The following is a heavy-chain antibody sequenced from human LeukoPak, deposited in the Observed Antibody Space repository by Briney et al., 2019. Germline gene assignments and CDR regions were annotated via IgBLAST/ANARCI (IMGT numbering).Heavy chain of an antibody. CDR1: GFTFSSYS. CDR3: ARVGTCCSSTSCYPQTDY. CDR2: ISSSSSHI. J-gene: IGHJ4*02. V-gene: IGHV3-21*01. D-gene: IGHD2-2*01. Sequence: GGSLRLSCAASGFTFSSYSMNWVRQAPGKGLEWVSSISSSSSHIYYADSVKGRFTISRDNAKNSLYLQMNSLRAEDTAVYYCARVGTCCSSTSCYPQTDYWGQGTLVTVSS.